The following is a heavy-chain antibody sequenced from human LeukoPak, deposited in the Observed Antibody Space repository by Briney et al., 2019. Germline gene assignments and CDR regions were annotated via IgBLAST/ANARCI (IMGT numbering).Heavy chain of an antibody. Sequence: GGSLRLSCAVSGFTFSSYNMNWVRQAPGKGLEWVSSISSSSSYIYYADSVKGRFTISRHNAKNSLYLQMNSLIAEDTAVYYCARPRGNVEMARIPFDYWGQGTLVTVSS. CDR2: ISSSSSYI. CDR1: GFTFSSYN. D-gene: IGHD5-24*01. V-gene: IGHV3-21*01. J-gene: IGHJ4*02. CDR3: ARPRGNVEMARIPFDY.